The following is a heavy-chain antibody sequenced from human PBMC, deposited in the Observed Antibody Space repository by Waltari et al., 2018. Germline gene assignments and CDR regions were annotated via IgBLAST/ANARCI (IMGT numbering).Heavy chain of an antibody. Sequence: EVQLVESGGGLVKPGDSLRLSCAASGFTFSSYSMRWVRQAPGKGLEWVVSIGASGGYIYYADFVGGRFTISRDNAKNSLYLHMSSLRAEDTAVYYCAREVNYYGSGRYYREVDSWGQGTLVTVSS. CDR3: AREVNYYGSGRYYREVDS. CDR2: IGASGGYI. D-gene: IGHD3-10*01. V-gene: IGHV3-21*06. J-gene: IGHJ4*02. CDR1: GFTFSSYS.